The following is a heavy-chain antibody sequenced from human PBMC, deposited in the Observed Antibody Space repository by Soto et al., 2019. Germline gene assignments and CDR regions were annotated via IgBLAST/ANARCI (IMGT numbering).Heavy chain of an antibody. CDR2: IRIYNGNT. J-gene: IGHJ6*02. Sequence: QAQLVQSGAEVKKPGASVRVSCKVSGYTFTAYGISWVRQAPGQGLEWMGWIRIYNGNTNYAQKLQGRVTMTTDTSETTAYMELRNLTPDDTAVYYCARDLGTNLQYLAPGYTHYGLDVWGQGTTVIVSS. V-gene: IGHV1-18*04. CDR3: ARDLGTNLQYLAPGYTHYGLDV. D-gene: IGHD2-2*02. CDR1: GYTFTAYG.